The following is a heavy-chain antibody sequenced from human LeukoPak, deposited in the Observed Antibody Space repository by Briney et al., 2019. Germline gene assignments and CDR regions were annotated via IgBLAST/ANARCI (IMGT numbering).Heavy chain of an antibody. CDR3: AKETRANYYDSSGPIDC. J-gene: IGHJ4*02. Sequence: GRSLRLSCAASGFTLSSSDMHWVRQAPGKGLEWVAVISDDGSNKYYADSVKGRFTISRDNSKNTLYLQMNSLRAEDTAVFYCAKETRANYYDSSGPIDCWGQGTLVTVSS. D-gene: IGHD3-22*01. V-gene: IGHV3-30*18. CDR2: ISDDGSNK. CDR1: GFTLSSSD.